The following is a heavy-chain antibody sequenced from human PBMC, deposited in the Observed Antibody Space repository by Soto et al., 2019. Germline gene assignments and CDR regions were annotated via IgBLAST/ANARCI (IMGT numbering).Heavy chain of an antibody. V-gene: IGHV3-23*01. CDR1: GFTFSSYA. D-gene: IGHD1-26*01. CDR2: ISYTGDST. CDR3: AGQWEVLESGLDY. Sequence: PGGSLRLSCAASGFTFSSYAMSWVRQAPGKGLEWVSVISYTGDSTYYADSVKGRFTISRDSSKNTLYLQMSSLRAEDTAVYYCAGQWEVLESGLDYWGQGTLVTVSS. J-gene: IGHJ4*02.